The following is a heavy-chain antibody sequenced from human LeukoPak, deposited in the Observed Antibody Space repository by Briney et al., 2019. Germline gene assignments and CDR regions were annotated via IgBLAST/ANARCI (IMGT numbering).Heavy chain of an antibody. V-gene: IGHV3-7*01. J-gene: IGHJ4*02. CDR3: ARDFQAY. Sequence: GGSLRLSCAASGFTFSSYWMSWVRQAPGKGLEWVASIKEDGSDKHYVDSVKGRFTISRDNAKNSLHLQMNSLRVEDTAVYYCARDFQAYWGQGALVTVSS. CDR1: GFTFSSYW. CDR2: IKEDGSDK.